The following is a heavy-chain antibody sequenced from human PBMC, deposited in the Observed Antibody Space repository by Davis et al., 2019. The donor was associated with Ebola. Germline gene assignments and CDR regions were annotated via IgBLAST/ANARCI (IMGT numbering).Heavy chain of an antibody. CDR2: IIPIFGTA. CDR3: ARGRGGSLYYFDY. J-gene: IGHJ4*02. CDR1: GGTFSSYA. D-gene: IGHD1-26*01. V-gene: IGHV1-69*13. Sequence: SVKVSCKASGGTFSSYAISWVRQAPGQGLEWMGGIIPIFGTANYAQKFQGRVTITAAESTSTAYMELSSLRSEDTAVYYCARGRGGSLYYFDYWGQGTLVTVSS.